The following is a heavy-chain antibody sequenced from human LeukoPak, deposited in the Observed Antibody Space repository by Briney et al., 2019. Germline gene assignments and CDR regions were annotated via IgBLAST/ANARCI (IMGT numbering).Heavy chain of an antibody. V-gene: IGHV3-66*02. CDR1: GFTVSGNY. CDR2: IYSGGGT. J-gene: IGHJ5*02. Sequence: GGALRLSCAPSGFTVSGNYMSWVRQAPGKGVDWVSLIYSGGGTYYGDSVKGRFTISRDNSKNTLYLPMHSLTAQDTAVYDCARGIPGTNNSFDPWGQGTPVTVSS. D-gene: IGHD1/OR15-1a*01. CDR3: ARGIPGTNNSFDP.